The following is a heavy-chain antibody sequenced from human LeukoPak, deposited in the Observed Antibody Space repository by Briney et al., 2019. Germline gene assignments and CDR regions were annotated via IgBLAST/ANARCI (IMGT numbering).Heavy chain of an antibody. Sequence: ASVKVSCKASGYTFTSYYMHWVRQAPGQGLEWMGIINPSGGSTSYEQKFQGRVTITTDESTSTAYMELSSLRSEDTAMYYCARHGGISIFGVAQPGGAFDIWGQGTMVTVSS. CDR1: GYTFTSYY. V-gene: IGHV1-46*01. D-gene: IGHD3-3*01. CDR3: ARHGGISIFGVAQPGGAFDI. CDR2: INPSGGST. J-gene: IGHJ3*02.